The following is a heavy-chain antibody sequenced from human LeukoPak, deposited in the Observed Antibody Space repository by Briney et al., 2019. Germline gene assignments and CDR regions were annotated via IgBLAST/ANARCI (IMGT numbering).Heavy chain of an antibody. J-gene: IGHJ4*02. D-gene: IGHD6-13*01. CDR3: VKGRISEDGLDF. Sequence: GGSLRLSCAASGFTFSSYEMNWVRQAPGKGLEWVSSISSSGNTYYADSVKGRFTISRDNSKNMLYLQMNSLRAEDTAVYYCVKGRISEDGLDFWGQGTLVTVSS. CDR1: GFTFSSYE. V-gene: IGHV3-23*01. CDR2: ISSSGNT.